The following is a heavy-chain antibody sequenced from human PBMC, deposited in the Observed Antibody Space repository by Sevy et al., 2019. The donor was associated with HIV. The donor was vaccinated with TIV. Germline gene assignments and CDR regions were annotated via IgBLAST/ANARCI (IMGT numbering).Heavy chain of an antibody. D-gene: IGHD3-22*01. CDR3: TGGGYRGY. J-gene: IGHJ4*02. Sequence: GGSLRLSCAASGFTFSSYAMSWVRQAPGKGLEWVSAINGSGGSTYYADSVKGRFTISRDNSKNTLYLQMSSLRAEDTAVYYCTGGGYRGYWGQGTLVTVSS. V-gene: IGHV3-23*01. CDR1: GFTFSSYA. CDR2: INGSGGST.